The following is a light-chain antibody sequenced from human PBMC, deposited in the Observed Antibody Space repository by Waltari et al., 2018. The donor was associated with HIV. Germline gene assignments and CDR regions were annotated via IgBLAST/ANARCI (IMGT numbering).Light chain of an antibody. CDR1: GSLRHENGSNY. J-gene: IGKJ1*01. Sequence: VMSQSLRHLHVCFGLRASVPCVSTGSLRHENGSNYLVWYLQRPGRAPQLLLQLATSRAFGVPTRFGGSASDTNFTLTISRLETGDVGLYYCMQTLRIPWTFGQGTRV. CDR3: MQTLRIPWT. V-gene: IGKV2-28*01. CDR2: LAT.